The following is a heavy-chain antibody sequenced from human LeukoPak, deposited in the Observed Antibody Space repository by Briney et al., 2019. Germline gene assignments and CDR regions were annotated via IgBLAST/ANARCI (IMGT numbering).Heavy chain of an antibody. V-gene: IGHV4-39*07. CDR3: AREDAEQMDNSFDI. J-gene: IGHJ3*02. CDR2: VYYIGST. Sequence: WETLSLTCTVSGDSISRSSDYWGWIRQPPGKGPEWIVSVYYIGSTFYNPSLKSRLTISIDTSKNQFSLKLRSVTAADTAVYYCAREDAEQMDNSFDIRGQGTMVTVSS. D-gene: IGHD5-24*01. CDR1: GDSISRSSDY.